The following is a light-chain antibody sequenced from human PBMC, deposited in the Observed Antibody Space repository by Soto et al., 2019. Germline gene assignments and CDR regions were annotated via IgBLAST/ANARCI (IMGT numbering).Light chain of an antibody. Sequence: EIVLTQSPGTLSLSPGERATLSCRASQSLAGRYLAWYQQKPGQAPRLLIYGASSRATDIPDRFSGSGSGTDFTLTITRPEPEDYAVYFCQQGYTFGPGTKVDIK. CDR1: QSLAGRY. V-gene: IGKV3-20*01. CDR3: QQGYT. CDR2: GAS. J-gene: IGKJ3*01.